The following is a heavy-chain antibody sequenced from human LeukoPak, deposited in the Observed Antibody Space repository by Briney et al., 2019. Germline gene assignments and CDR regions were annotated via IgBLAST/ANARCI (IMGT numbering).Heavy chain of an antibody. CDR2: IYSGGST. CDR1: GFTVSSNY. Sequence: GGSLRLSCAASGFTVSSNYMSWVRQAPGKGLEWVSVIYSGGSTYYADSVKGRFTISRDNSKNTLYLQMNSLRAEDTAVYYCARVSFEGGYNFWDNWGQGTLVTVSS. J-gene: IGHJ4*02. V-gene: IGHV3-66*01. D-gene: IGHD5-24*01. CDR3: ARVSFEGGYNFWDN.